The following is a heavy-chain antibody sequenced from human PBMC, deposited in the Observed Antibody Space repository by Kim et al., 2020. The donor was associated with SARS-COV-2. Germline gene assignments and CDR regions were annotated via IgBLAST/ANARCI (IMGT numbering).Heavy chain of an antibody. CDR3: VRSGYGSGGVCQTFDN. Sequence: SETLSPTCSVSDDSINSGDHYWGWIRQHPEKGLEWIGYIYYSGSTYYNPSLESRVILSVDTSKNQFSLNLRSVTAADTAMYYCVRSGYGSGGVCQTFDN. CDR2: IYYSGST. J-gene: IGHJ4*01. D-gene: IGHD2-8*02. CDR1: DDSINSGDHY. V-gene: IGHV4-31*03.